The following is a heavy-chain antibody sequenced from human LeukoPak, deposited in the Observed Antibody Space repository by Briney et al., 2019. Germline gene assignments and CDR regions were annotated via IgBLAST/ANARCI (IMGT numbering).Heavy chain of an antibody. V-gene: IGHV3-23*01. Sequence: TGGSLRLSCAASGFSFGSFAMSWVRQAPGKGLEWVSGIIGSGGTTFYADSVKGRFTISRDNSKNTLYLQMNSLRAEDTAIYYCAKKEGGTYSSWYMDVWGKGTTVTVSS. CDR1: GFSFGSFA. D-gene: IGHD2-15*01. CDR3: AKKEGGTYSSWYMDV. CDR2: IIGSGGTT. J-gene: IGHJ6*03.